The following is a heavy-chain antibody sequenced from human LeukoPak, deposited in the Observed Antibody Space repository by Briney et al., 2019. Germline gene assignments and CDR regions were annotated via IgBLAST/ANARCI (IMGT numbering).Heavy chain of an antibody. J-gene: IGHJ5*02. Sequence: PSETLSLTCTVSGYSISSGYYWGWIRQPPGKGLEWIGYIYYSGSTNYNPSLKSRVTISVDTSKNQFSLKLSSVTAADTAVYYCARQIAAAGNWFDPWGQGTLVTVSS. V-gene: IGHV4-38-2*02. CDR2: IYYSGST. CDR1: GYSISSGYY. CDR3: ARQIAAAGNWFDP. D-gene: IGHD6-13*01.